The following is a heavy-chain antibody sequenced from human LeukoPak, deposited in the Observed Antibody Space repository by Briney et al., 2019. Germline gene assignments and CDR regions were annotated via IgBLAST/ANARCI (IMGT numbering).Heavy chain of an antibody. CDR1: GLTFNTYW. Sequence: GGSLRLSCAASGLTFNTYWMHWVRQAPGKGLVWVSRLHTDGSYTSYADSVKGRFTISRDNTKNTLYLQMNSLRAEDTAVYYCATSVYDSRYYFDYWGQGTLVTVSS. J-gene: IGHJ4*02. CDR3: ATSVYDSRYYFDY. V-gene: IGHV3-74*01. D-gene: IGHD5/OR15-5a*01. CDR2: LHTDGSYT.